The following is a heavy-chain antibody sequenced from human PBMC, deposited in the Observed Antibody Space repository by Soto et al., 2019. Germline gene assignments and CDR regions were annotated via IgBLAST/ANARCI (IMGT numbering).Heavy chain of an antibody. CDR3: ARDSSGYSYGFFAY. D-gene: IGHD5-18*01. Sequence: ASVKVSCKASGYTFTGYYMHWVRQAPGQGLEWMGWINPNSGGTNYAQKFQGWVTMTRDTSISTAYMELSRLRSDDTAVYYCARDSSGYSYGFFAYWGQGTLVTVSS. V-gene: IGHV1-2*04. CDR2: INPNSGGT. CDR1: GYTFTGYY. J-gene: IGHJ4*02.